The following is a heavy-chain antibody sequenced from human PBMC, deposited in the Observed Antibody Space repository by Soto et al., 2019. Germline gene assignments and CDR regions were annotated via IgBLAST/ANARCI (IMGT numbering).Heavy chain of an antibody. J-gene: IGHJ4*02. D-gene: IGHD3-9*01. V-gene: IGHV1-18*01. Sequence: ASVKVSCKASGYTFTSYGISWVRQAPGQGLEWMGWISAYNGNTNYAQKLQGRVTMTTDTSTSTAYMELRSLRSDDTAVYYCARGGSGFDWLLPHYFDYWGQGTLVTVSS. CDR3: ARGGSGFDWLLPHYFDY. CDR1: GYTFTSYG. CDR2: ISAYNGNT.